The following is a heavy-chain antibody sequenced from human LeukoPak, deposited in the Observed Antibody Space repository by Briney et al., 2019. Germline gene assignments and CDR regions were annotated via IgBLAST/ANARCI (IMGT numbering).Heavy chain of an antibody. CDR1: GFTFNKYG. CDR3: ARDGSGLAVRGWFDF. CDR2: IWNDGSNE. V-gene: IGHV3-33*01. Sequence: GGSLRLSCVASGFTFNKYGIHWVRQAPGKGLEWLAVIWNDGSNEYYADSVKGRLAISRDNDKSTVNLQMNSLRAEDSAVYFCARDGSGLAVRGWFDFWGQGTLVTVSS. J-gene: IGHJ5*01. D-gene: IGHD3-10*01.